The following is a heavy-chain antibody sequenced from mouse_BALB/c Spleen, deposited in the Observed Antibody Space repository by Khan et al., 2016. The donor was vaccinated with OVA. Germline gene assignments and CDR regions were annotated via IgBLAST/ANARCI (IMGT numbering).Heavy chain of an antibody. D-gene: IGHD1-1*02. J-gene: IGHJ1*01. CDR2: IFPGDGSA. CDR3: ARHYYGGVLYWYFDV. CDR1: GYTFTNYD. Sequence: QVQLQQPGAELVKPGASVKLSCKASGYTFTNYDLNWVRLRPEQGLEWIGWIFPGDGSAKYNEKFKGKATLTTDKSSSTAYMQLSRLTSEDSAVYCCARHYYGGVLYWYFDVWGAGTAVTVSS. V-gene: IGHV1-85*01.